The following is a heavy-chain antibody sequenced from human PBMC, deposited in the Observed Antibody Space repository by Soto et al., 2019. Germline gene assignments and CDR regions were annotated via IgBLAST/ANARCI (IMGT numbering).Heavy chain of an antibody. Sequence: QLQLQESGPGLVKPSETLSLTCTVSGGSISSSSYYWGWIRQPPGKGLEWIGSIYYSGSTYYNPSLKSRVTISVDTSKNQFSLKLSSVTAADTAVYYCARRSGWYDAFYFDYWGQGTLVTVSS. D-gene: IGHD6-19*01. CDR3: ARRSGWYDAFYFDY. CDR1: GGSISSSSYY. CDR2: IYYSGST. J-gene: IGHJ4*02. V-gene: IGHV4-39*01.